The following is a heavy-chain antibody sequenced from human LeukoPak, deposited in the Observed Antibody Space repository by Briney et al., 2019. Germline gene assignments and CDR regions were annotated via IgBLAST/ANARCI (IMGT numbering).Heavy chain of an antibody. D-gene: IGHD4-23*01. CDR1: GDSVSSNSAA. CDR2: TYYRSKWYN. CDR3: ARAGALFGGGNDYFDY. V-gene: IGHV6-1*01. J-gene: IGHJ4*02. Sequence: SQTLSLTCAISGDSVSSNSAAWNWIRQSPSRGLEWLGRTYYRSKWYNDYAVSVKSRITINPDTSKNQFSLQLNSVTPEDTAVYYCARAGALFGGGNDYFDYWGQGTLVTVSS.